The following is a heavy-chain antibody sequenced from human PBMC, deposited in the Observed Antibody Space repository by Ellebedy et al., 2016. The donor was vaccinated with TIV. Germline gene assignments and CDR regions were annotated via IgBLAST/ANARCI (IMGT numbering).Heavy chain of an antibody. CDR1: GLTVSNNY. CDR3: ARDAAGNGGKLDY. J-gene: IGHJ4*02. Sequence: PGGSLRLSCAVSGLTVSNNYMTWVRQAPGKGPEWVSLIYSNGDTRYADSVKGRFTISRDSSKNTLYLQMNSLRAEDTAVYYCARDAAGNGGKLDYWGQGALVTVSS. D-gene: IGHD4-23*01. V-gene: IGHV3-66*01. CDR2: IYSNGDT.